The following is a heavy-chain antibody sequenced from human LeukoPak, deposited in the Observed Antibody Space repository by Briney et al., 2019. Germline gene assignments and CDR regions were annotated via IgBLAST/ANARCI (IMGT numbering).Heavy chain of an antibody. J-gene: IGHJ4*02. CDR3: ARGEGLLDY. Sequence: ASEKVSCKASGYTYTSDGISWVRQATGQWLEWMGWISAYNGNTNYAQKLRGRVTMTTDTSTSTAYMELRSLRSDDTAVYYCARGEGLLDYWGQGTLVTVSS. V-gene: IGHV1-18*01. CDR1: GYTYTSDG. CDR2: ISAYNGNT.